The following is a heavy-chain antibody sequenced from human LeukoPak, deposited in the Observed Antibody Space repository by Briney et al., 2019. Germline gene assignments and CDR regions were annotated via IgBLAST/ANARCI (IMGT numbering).Heavy chain of an antibody. Sequence: GGSLRLSCAASGFTFSSYAMTWVRQAPDKGLEWVSAISGSDGSTYYADSVKGRFTVSRDDSQNTLYLQMNSLSAEDTAVYYCAKVETSGGANCYALDYWGQGTLVTVSS. V-gene: IGHV3-23*01. D-gene: IGHD2-2*01. J-gene: IGHJ4*02. CDR2: ISGSDGST. CDR1: GFTFSSYA. CDR3: AKVETSGGANCYALDY.